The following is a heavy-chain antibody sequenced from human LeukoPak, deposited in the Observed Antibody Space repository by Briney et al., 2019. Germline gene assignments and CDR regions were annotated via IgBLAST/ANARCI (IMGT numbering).Heavy chain of an antibody. J-gene: IGHJ4*02. CDR1: NTSISSYF. CDR2: VSYSGST. V-gene: IGHV4-59*01. D-gene: IGHD3-10*01. CDR3: ARVGDTKRPNFDC. Sequence: SETLSLTCTVSNTSISSYFWSWIRQPPGKGLEWVGYVSYSGSTNYNPSLKSRVTISVDTSKNQFSLKLSSVTAADTAVYYCARVGDTKRPNFDCWGQGTLVTVSS.